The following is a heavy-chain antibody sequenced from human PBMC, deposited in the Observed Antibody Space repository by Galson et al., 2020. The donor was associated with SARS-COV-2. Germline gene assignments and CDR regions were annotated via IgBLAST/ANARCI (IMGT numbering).Heavy chain of an antibody. J-gene: IGHJ3*02. CDR2: ISHDGRIE. Sequence: GGSLRLSCAASGFTFTNYAIHWVRQAPGKGLEWVAVISHDGRIEVYADSVKGRFTISRDNSENMLFLQMDSLRADDAAVYYCARDVSGGASDIWGQWTMVTVS. V-gene: IGHV3-30*04. D-gene: IGHD1-26*01. CDR1: GFTFTNYA. CDR3: ARDVSGGASDI.